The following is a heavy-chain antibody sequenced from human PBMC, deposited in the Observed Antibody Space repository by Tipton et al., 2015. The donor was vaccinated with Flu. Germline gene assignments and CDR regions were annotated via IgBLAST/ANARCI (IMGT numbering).Heavy chain of an antibody. J-gene: IGHJ6*02. CDR1: GFASDDYA. CDR2: ISWDSGIV. Sequence: VQLVQSGGGLVQPGGSLRLSCAASGFASDDYAMHWIRQAPGKGLEWVSGISWDSGIVDYADSVKGRFTISRDNSKNTLYLQINSLRAEDTAVYYCARDRSTHGMDVWGQGTTVTVSS. V-gene: IGHV3-9*02. D-gene: IGHD2-2*01. CDR3: ARDRSTHGMDV.